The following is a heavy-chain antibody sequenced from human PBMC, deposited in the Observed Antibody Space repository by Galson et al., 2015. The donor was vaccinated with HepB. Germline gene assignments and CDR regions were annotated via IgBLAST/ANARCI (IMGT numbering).Heavy chain of an antibody. V-gene: IGHV3-13*01. CDR1: GFSLGNYD. CDR3: ARGGYSNTTMWSRRYGMDV. D-gene: IGHD2/OR15-2a*01. J-gene: IGHJ6*02. Sequence: SLRLSCAASGFSLGNYDMYWVRQSKGKGLEWVSVIGTIGDTFYADSVKGRFTISRENATNSIYLQMNSLRAGDTAVYFCARGGYSNTTMWSRRYGMDVWGQGTTVTVSS. CDR2: IGTIGDT.